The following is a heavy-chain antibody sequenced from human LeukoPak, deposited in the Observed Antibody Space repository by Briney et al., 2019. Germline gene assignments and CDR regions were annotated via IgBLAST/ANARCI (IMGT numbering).Heavy chain of an antibody. CDR3: ARDLGISSGWYLDY. CDR1: GFTFSSYA. J-gene: IGHJ4*02. V-gene: IGHV3-30-3*01. CDR2: ISYDGSNK. Sequence: GGSLRLSCAASGFTFSSYAMHWVRQAPGKGLEWVAVISYDGSNKYYADSVKGRFTTSRDNSKNTLYLQMNSLSAEDTAVYYCARDLGISSGWYLDYWGQGTLVTVSS. D-gene: IGHD6-19*01.